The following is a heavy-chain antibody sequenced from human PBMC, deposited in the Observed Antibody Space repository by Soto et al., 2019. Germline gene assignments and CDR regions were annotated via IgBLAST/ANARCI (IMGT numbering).Heavy chain of an antibody. CDR1: GYTFTSYY. CDR3: ARERGVVVPAALIVDP. Sequence: ASVKVSCKASGYTFTSYYMHWVRQAPGQGLEWMGIINPSGGSTSYAQKFQGRVTMTRDTSTSTVYMELSSLRSEDTAVYYCARERGVVVPAALIVDPWGQGTLVTVSS. CDR2: INPSGGST. V-gene: IGHV1-46*01. D-gene: IGHD2-2*01. J-gene: IGHJ5*02.